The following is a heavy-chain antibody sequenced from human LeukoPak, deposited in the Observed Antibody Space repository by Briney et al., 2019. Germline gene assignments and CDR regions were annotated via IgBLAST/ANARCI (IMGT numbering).Heavy chain of an antibody. Sequence: SETLSLTCTVSLDSTTSNFWSWVRQPPGKSLEWIGEIHRSGSPNYNPSLQSRVTISIDRSRNQIGLELSSVTAADTAVYYCTTFVIGNYDERFDYWGQGTQVTVSS. J-gene: IGHJ4*02. V-gene: IGHV4-4*02. D-gene: IGHD4-11*01. CDR3: TTFVIGNYDERFDY. CDR2: IHRSGSP. CDR1: LDSTTSNF.